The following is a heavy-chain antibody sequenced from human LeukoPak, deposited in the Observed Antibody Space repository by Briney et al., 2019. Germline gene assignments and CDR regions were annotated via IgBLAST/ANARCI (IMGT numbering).Heavy chain of an antibody. CDR1: GFTFSYYG. D-gene: IGHD1-26*01. CDR3: AKSHLPNAYSGTYYCDY. J-gene: IGHJ4*02. Sequence: TGGSLRLSCAASGFTFSYYGMHWVRQAPGKGLEWVAFIRYDESKKFYGDSVKGRFTISRDNSKNTLYLQMISLRTEDTAVYYCAKSHLPNAYSGTYYCDYWGQGTLVTVSS. V-gene: IGHV3-30*02. CDR2: IRYDESKK.